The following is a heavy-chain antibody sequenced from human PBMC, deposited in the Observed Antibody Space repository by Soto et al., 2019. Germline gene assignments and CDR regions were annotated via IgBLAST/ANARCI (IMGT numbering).Heavy chain of an antibody. CDR2: IDPSGDNT. J-gene: IGHJ4*02. D-gene: IGHD3-22*01. V-gene: IGHV1-46*01. CDR1: EYSFTSYY. Sequence: QVQLVQSGAEVKKPGASAKVSCKASEYSFTSYYMHWVRRAPGQGLEWMGMIDPSGDNTGYPQKFQGRVTITGDTSTSTVYMELSSLRSEDTSMYYCAASRGYSPPFDSWGQGTRVTFS. CDR3: AASRGYSPPFDS.